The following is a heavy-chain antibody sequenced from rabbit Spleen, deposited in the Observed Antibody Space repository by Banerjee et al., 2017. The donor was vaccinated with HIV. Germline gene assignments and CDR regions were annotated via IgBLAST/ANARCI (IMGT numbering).Heavy chain of an antibody. V-gene: IGHV1S40*01. CDR3: ARDLDGVIGWNFGW. CDR1: GVSFSGSSY. Sequence: QSLEESGGGLVKPGGTLTLTCIASGVSFSGSSYMCWVRQAPGKGLEWIACIDSGSSGFTYFANWAKGRFTISKTASTTVTLHMTSLTAADTATYFCARDLDGVIGWNFGWWGPGTLVTVS. J-gene: IGHJ4*01. D-gene: IGHD1-1*01. CDR2: IDSGSSGFT.